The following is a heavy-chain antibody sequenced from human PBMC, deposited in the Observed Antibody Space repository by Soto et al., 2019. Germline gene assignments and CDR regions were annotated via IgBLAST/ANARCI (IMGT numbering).Heavy chain of an antibody. CDR2: MEPSTGRT. CDR1: GYTFTGDY. J-gene: IGHJ4*02. V-gene: IGHV1-8*01. D-gene: IGHD1-26*01. CDR3: ARGVSAGVDY. Sequence: ASVKCYGTASGYTFTGDYMHWVRQTAGQGLEWMGWMEPSTGRTGYAQKFQGRVTMTRDTSINTAYMELTTLTSDDTAFYYCARGVSAGVDYWGQGTLVTVSS.